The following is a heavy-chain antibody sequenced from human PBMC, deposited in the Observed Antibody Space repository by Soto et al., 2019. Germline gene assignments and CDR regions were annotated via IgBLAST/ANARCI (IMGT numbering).Heavy chain of an antibody. CDR1: GGTFSSYA. Sequence: SVKVSCKASGGTFSSYAISWVRQAPGQGLEWMGGIIPIFGTANYAQKFQGRVTITADESTSTAYMELSSLRSEDTAVYYCARGYCSGGSCYSGNWFDTWGHGTLVTVSS. CDR3: ARGYCSGGSCYSGNWFDT. D-gene: IGHD2-15*01. CDR2: IIPIFGTA. J-gene: IGHJ5*01. V-gene: IGHV1-69*13.